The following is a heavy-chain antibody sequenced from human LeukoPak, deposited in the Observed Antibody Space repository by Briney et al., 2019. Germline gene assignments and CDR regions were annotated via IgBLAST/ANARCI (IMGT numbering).Heavy chain of an antibody. CDR2: ISVSGNT. CDR3: AKWGCSGGSCYPFDY. Sequence: PGGSLRLSCAASGFTLSSYAMSWVRQGPGKGLEWVSAISVSGNTYHADSVKGRFTISRDNSKNTLYLQMNSLRAEDTAIYYCAKWGCSGGSCYPFDYWGQGTLVTVSS. D-gene: IGHD2-15*01. J-gene: IGHJ4*02. CDR1: GFTLSSYA. V-gene: IGHV3-23*01.